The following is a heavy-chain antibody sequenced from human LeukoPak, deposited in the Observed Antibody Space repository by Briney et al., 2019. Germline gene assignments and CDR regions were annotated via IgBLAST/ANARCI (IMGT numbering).Heavy chain of an antibody. V-gene: IGHV4-39*07. CDR1: GVSISSSTYY. CDR2: IYYSGST. CDR3: ARVSGATITTYYGIDV. J-gene: IGHJ6*02. D-gene: IGHD4-11*01. Sequence: SETLSLTCTVSGVSISSSTYYWGWIRQPPGKGLEWIGSIYYSGSTYYNPSLKSRVTISVDTPKNQFSLRLSSVTAVDTAVYFCARVSGATITTYYGIDVWGQGTTVTVS.